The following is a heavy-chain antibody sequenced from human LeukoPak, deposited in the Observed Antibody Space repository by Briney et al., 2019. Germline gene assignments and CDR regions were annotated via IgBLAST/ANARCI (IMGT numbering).Heavy chain of an antibody. D-gene: IGHD6-19*01. CDR1: GGSISSYY. CDR2: IYYSGTT. Sequence: SETLSLTCTVSGGSISSYYRSWIRQTPGKGLEWIGYIYYSGTTNYNPSLRSRVAISLDTSKNQFSLKLSSVTAADTAVYYCARGEPAFSSGWYTYYFDYWGQGTLVTVSS. CDR3: ARGEPAFSSGWYTYYFDY. J-gene: IGHJ4*02. V-gene: IGHV4-59*01.